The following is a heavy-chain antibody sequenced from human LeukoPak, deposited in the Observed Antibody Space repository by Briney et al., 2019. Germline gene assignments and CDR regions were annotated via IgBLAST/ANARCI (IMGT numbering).Heavy chain of an antibody. Sequence: SETLSLTCTVSGGSISSSSYYWGWIRQPPGKGLEWIGSIYYSGSTYYNPSLKSRVTISVDTPKNQFSLKLSSVTAADTAVYYCARHEDSRLGELLNWGQGTLVTVSS. D-gene: IGHD3-16*01. J-gene: IGHJ4*02. V-gene: IGHV4-39*01. CDR3: ARHEDSRLGELLN. CDR1: GGSISSSSYY. CDR2: IYYSGST.